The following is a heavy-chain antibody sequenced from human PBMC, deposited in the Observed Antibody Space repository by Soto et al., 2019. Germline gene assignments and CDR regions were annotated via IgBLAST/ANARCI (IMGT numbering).Heavy chain of an antibody. V-gene: IGHV4-30-4*01. Sequence: QVQLQESGPGLVKPSQTLSLTCTVSGGSISSGDYYWRWIRQPPGKGLEWIGYIYYSGSTYYNPYLKRQVTISVDASKNQFSLKLSSVTAADTAVYYCATSIAARPGRGPAAPGTWFDPWGQGTLVTVSS. CDR1: GGSISSGDYY. D-gene: IGHD6-6*01. CDR2: IYYSGST. J-gene: IGHJ5*02. CDR3: ATSIAARPGRGPAAPGTWFDP.